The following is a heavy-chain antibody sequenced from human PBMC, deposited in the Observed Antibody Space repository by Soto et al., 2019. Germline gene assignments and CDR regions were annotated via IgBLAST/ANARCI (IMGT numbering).Heavy chain of an antibody. CDR1: GYTFSNYN. V-gene: IGHV1-8*01. Sequence: ASVKVSCKASGYTFSNYNINWVRQASGQGLEWMGWMNPDSGNTGCAEKFQGRVTMTRNSSISTAYMELSGLRSEDTAVYYCAREAASDPSFYYHYMDVWGKGTTVTVS. J-gene: IGHJ6*03. D-gene: IGHD3-10*01. CDR3: AREAASDPSFYYHYMDV. CDR2: MNPDSGNT.